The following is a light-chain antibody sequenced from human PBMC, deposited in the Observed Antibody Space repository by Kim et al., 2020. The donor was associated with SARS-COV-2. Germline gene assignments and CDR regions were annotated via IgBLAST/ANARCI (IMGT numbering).Light chain of an antibody. CDR1: TSDVGSYNY. CDR3: ISYTSSSTLRG. Sequence: QSALTQPASVSGSPGQTITISCTGTTSDVGSYNYVSWYQKHPGKAPKLMIYDVSYRPSGVSNRFSGSKSGNTASLNISGLQAEDEADYYCISYTSSSTLRGLGTGTKVTVL. CDR2: DVS. V-gene: IGLV2-14*03. J-gene: IGLJ1*01.